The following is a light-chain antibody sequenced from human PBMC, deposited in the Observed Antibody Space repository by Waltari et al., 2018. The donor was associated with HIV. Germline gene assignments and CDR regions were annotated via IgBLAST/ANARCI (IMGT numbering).Light chain of an antibody. CDR3: TSFTTTTAWV. J-gene: IGLJ3*02. CDR1: SSDIGVYDY. Sequence: QSALTQPASVSGSLGQSITFSCTGTSSDIGVYDYVSWYQQHPGEAPKIIIYDVTNRPSGISDRFSGSKSGDTASLTISGLQAEDEADYYCTSFTTTTAWVFGGGTKLTVL. CDR2: DVT. V-gene: IGLV2-14*03.